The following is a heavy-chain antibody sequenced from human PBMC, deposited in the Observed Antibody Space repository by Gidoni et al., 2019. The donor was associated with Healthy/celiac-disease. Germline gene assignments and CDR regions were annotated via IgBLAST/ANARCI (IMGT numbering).Heavy chain of an antibody. CDR3: AKDREKSSGWYRGFDY. Sequence: EVQLVESGGGLVQPGRSLRLSCAASGFTFYDYAMHWVRQAPGKGLEWVSGISWNSGSIGYADSVKGRFTISRDNAKNSLYLQMNSLRAEDTALYYCAKDREKSSGWYRGFDYWGQGTLVTVSS. CDR2: ISWNSGSI. V-gene: IGHV3-9*01. D-gene: IGHD6-19*01. CDR1: GFTFYDYA. J-gene: IGHJ4*02.